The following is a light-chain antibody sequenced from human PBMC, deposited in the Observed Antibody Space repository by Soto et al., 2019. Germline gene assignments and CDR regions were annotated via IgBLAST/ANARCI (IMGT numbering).Light chain of an antibody. Sequence: QSVLTQPASVSGSPGQSITISCTGTSSDVGGYNYVSWYQQYPGKAPKLMIYGVTNRPSGVSNRFSASKTGNTASLIISGLQAEDEAYYYCFSHRGGDSHVFGTGTKVTVL. CDR3: FSHRGGDSHV. CDR1: SSDVGGYNY. J-gene: IGLJ1*01. CDR2: GVT. V-gene: IGLV2-14*01.